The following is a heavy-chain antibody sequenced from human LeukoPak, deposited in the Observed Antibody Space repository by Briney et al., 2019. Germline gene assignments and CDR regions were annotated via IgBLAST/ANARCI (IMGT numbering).Heavy chain of an antibody. Sequence: GGSLRLSCAASGFTVSDNYMNWVRQAPGKGLEWVSVIYSGGSTNYADSVKGRFTISRDNRENTLYLQMNSLRAEDTAIYYCARDHYGGLDYWGQGTLVTVSS. V-gene: IGHV3-53*01. J-gene: IGHJ4*02. CDR3: ARDHYGGLDY. CDR2: IYSGGST. CDR1: GFTVSDNY. D-gene: IGHD3-10*01.